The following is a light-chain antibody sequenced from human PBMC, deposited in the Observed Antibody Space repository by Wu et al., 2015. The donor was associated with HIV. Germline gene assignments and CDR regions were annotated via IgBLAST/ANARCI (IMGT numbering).Light chain of an antibody. CDR1: QSVNRN. CDR3: QQYRDGFK. J-gene: IGKJ2*01. V-gene: IGKV3D-15*01. Sequence: EIVMTQSPATLSVSPGETATLSCRASQSVNRNLAWYQQKPGQAPRLLIYDVDIRATGTPTRFTGSGYGTEFALTISSVQSEDVAVYYCQQYRDGFKFGQGTKLEIK. CDR2: DVD.